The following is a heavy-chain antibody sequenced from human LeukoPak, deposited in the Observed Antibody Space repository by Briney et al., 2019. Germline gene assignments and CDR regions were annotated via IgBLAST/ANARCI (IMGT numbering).Heavy chain of an antibody. D-gene: IGHD3-10*01. Sequence: SVKVSCKASGGTFSSYAISWVRQAPGQGLEWMGGIIPIFGTANYAQKFQGRVTITADESTSTAYMELSSLRSEDTAVYYCASSFYYYGSGSYYIHWGQGTLVSVSS. V-gene: IGHV1-69*13. J-gene: IGHJ4*02. CDR2: IIPIFGTA. CDR1: GGTFSSYA. CDR3: ASSFYYYGSGSYYIH.